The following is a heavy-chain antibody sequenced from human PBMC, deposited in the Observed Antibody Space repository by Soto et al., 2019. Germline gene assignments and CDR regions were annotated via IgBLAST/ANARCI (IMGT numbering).Heavy chain of an antibody. V-gene: IGHV4-34*01. Sequence: QVQLQQWGAGLLKPSETLSLTCAVYGGSFSGYYWSWIRQPPGKGLEWIGEINHSGSTNYNPSLKRRVTISVDTSKNQFSLKLSSVTAADTAVYYCARDDSSSWRNNWFAPWGQGTLVTVSS. CDR1: GGSFSGYY. CDR3: ARDDSSSWRNNWFAP. CDR2: INHSGST. D-gene: IGHD6-13*01. J-gene: IGHJ5*02.